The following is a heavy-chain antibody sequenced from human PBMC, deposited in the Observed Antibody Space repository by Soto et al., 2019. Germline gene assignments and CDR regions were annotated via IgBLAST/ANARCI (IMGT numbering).Heavy chain of an antibody. V-gene: IGHV4-39*01. CDR1: GGSISSSSYY. D-gene: IGHD5-12*01. J-gene: IGHJ4*02. CDR3: ARQARWLQLPDY. CDR2: IYYSGST. Sequence: SETLSLTCTVSGGSISSSSYYWGWIRQPPGKGLEWIGSIYYSGSTYYNPSLKSRVTISVDTSKNQFSLKLSSVTAADTAVYYCARQARWLQLPDYWGQGTLVTVLL.